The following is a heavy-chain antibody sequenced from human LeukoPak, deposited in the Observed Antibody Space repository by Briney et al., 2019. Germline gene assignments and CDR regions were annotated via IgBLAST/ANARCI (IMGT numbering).Heavy chain of an antibody. CDR3: ARDSSGWLRELDA. Sequence: PGGSLRLSCAASGFTFSSYSMNWVRQAPGKGLEWVSSISSSSSYIYYADSVKGRFTISRDNAKNSLYLQMNSLRAEDTAVYYCARDSSGWLRELDAWGQGTLVTVSS. J-gene: IGHJ5*02. CDR1: GFTFSSYS. D-gene: IGHD6-19*01. CDR2: ISSSSSYI. V-gene: IGHV3-21*01.